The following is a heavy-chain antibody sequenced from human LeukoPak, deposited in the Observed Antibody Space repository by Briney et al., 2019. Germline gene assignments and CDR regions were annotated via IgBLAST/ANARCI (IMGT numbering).Heavy chain of an antibody. Sequence: DPSETLSLTCAVSGGSLTGYYWTWIRQPPGKGLKWIGEVNHNGGTNYSPSLKSRLTIFVDTSTKQFSLKLNSVTAADTAVYYCARGTVLRLMVYASFDYWGQGTPVTVSS. D-gene: IGHD2-8*01. CDR2: VNHNGGT. CDR1: GGSLTGYY. V-gene: IGHV4-34*01. CDR3: ARGTVLRLMVYASFDY. J-gene: IGHJ4*02.